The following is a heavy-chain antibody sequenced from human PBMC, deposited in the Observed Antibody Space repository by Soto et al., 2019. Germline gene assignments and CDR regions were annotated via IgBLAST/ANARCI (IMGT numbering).Heavy chain of an antibody. D-gene: IGHD3-3*01. CDR3: ANGRFLEWLLPDNWFDP. CDR2: ISGSGAST. V-gene: IGHV3-23*01. J-gene: IGHJ5*02. CDR1: GFTFSDYA. Sequence: GGSLRLSCAASGFTFSDYAMNWVRQTPGKGLEWVSAISGSGASTYYADSVKGRFTISRDNSESTLSLQMNSLRLEDTAVYYCANGRFLEWLLPDNWFDPWGQGTLVTVSS.